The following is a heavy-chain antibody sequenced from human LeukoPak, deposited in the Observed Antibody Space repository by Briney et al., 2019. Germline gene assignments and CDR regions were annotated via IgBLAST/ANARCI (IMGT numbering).Heavy chain of an antibody. V-gene: IGHV4-34*01. J-gene: IGHJ4*02. CDR1: GGSISSYY. CDR3: ATLSTVVTPYYFDY. Sequence: PSETLSLTCTVSGGSISSYYWSWIRQPPGKGLEWIGEINHSGSTNYNPSLKSRVTISVDTSKNQFSLKLSSVTAADTAVYYCATLSTVVTPYYFDYWGQGTLVTVSS. CDR2: INHSGST. D-gene: IGHD4-23*01.